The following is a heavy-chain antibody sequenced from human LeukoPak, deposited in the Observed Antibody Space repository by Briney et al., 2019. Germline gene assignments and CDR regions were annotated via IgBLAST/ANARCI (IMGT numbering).Heavy chain of an antibody. Sequence: GGSLRLSCAASGFTFSSYSMAWVRQAPGKGLEWVSSISSSSSYIYYADSVKGRFTISRDNAKNSLYLQMNSLRAEDTAVYYCARESYYDSSGYYYPDYWGQGTLVTVSS. CDR3: ARESYYDSSGYYYPDY. D-gene: IGHD3-22*01. V-gene: IGHV3-21*01. CDR1: GFTFSSYS. CDR2: ISSSSSYI. J-gene: IGHJ4*02.